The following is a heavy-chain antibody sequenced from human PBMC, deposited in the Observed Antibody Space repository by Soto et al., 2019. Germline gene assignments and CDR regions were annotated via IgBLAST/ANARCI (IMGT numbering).Heavy chain of an antibody. D-gene: IGHD3-3*01. V-gene: IGHV2-5*02. CDR1: GFSLSTSGVG. CDR3: AHRRGLARTRSGPYYCYMDV. J-gene: IGHJ6*03. CDR2: IYWDDDK. Sequence: QITLKESGPTLVNPTQTLTLTCTFSGFSLSTSGVGVGWIRQPPGKALEWLALIYWDDDKRYSPSLKTRLTITKDTSKNQVGLTRTDLDPVDTAPYYCAHRRGLARTRSGPYYCYMDVWGKGTTVTVSS.